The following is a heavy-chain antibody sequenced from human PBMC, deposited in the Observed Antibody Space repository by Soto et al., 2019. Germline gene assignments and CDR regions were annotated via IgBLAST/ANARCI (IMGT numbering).Heavy chain of an antibody. CDR3: VRGRVIIGVDI. CDR2: MNPHSGHT. CDR1: GYTFTGYD. V-gene: IGHV1-8*01. J-gene: IGHJ3*02. D-gene: IGHD3-22*01. Sequence: QVQLVQSGAEVKKPGASVKVSCKASGYTFTGYDINWVRQATGQGLEWMGWMNPHSGHTNYAQKFQSIVTMTRNTSISTAYNELSSLRSDDPAMYYCVRGRVIIGVDILWQGTMVTVSS.